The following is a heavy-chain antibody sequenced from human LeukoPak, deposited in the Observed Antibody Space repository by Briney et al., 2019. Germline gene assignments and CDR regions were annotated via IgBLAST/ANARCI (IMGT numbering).Heavy chain of an antibody. D-gene: IGHD3-22*01. CDR1: GGTFSNYA. V-gene: IGHV1-69*13. CDR3: ARGASGYYYRQFDY. CDR2: IIPIFGTA. Sequence: ASVKVSCKASGGTFSNYAISWVRQAPGQGLEWMGGIIPIFGTANDAQKFQGRVTITADESTNTAYMELSSLRSEDTAVYYCARGASGYYYRQFDYWGQGTLVTVSS. J-gene: IGHJ4*02.